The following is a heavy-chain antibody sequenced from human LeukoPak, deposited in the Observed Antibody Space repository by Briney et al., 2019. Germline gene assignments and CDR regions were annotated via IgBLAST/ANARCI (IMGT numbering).Heavy chain of an antibody. J-gene: IGHJ4*02. Sequence: PGRSLRLSCAASGFTFSSYGMHWVRQAPGKGLEWVAVISYDGSNKYYADSVKGRFTISRDNSKNTLYLQMNSLRAEDTAVYYCAKSDFGSYDYWGRGTLVTVSS. CDR1: GFTFSSYG. V-gene: IGHV3-30*18. CDR2: ISYDGSNK. CDR3: AKSDFGSYDY. D-gene: IGHD3-10*01.